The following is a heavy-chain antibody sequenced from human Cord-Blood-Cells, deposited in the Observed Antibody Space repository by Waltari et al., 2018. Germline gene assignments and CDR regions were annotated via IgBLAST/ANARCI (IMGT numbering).Heavy chain of an antibody. J-gene: IGHJ6*02. CDR2: ISSSGSTI. D-gene: IGHD2-2*01. CDR1: GFTFSSYE. Sequence: EVQLVESGGGLVQPGGSLRLSCAASGFTFSSYEMTWVRQAPGTGLEWVSYISSSGSTIYYAGSVKGRFTIYRDNAKNSLYLQMNSLRAEDTAVYYCARDCRSTSCYLYYGMDVWGQGTTVTVSS. CDR3: ARDCRSTSCYLYYGMDV. V-gene: IGHV3-48*03.